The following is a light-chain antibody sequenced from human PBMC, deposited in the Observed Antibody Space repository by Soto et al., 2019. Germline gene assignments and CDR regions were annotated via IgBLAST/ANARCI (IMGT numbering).Light chain of an antibody. J-gene: IGLJ1*01. CDR1: SSDVGGYNY. CDR3: SSYTSSSTLAYV. Sequence: QSALTQPAAGSGSPGQSITISCTGTSSDVGGYNYVSWYQQHPGKAPKLMIYDVSNRPSGVPNRFSGSKSGNTASLTISGLQAEDEADYYCSSYTSSSTLAYVFGTGTKLTVL. CDR2: DVS. V-gene: IGLV2-14*01.